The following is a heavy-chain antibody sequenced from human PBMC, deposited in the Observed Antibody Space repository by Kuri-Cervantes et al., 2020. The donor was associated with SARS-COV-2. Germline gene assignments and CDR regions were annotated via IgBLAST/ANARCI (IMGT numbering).Heavy chain of an antibody. Sequence: GESLKISCAASGFTFRGSAMHWVRQAPGEGLEWVAVISYDGSSEYYADSVKGRFTISRENSKYTLYLQMNSLSAEDTAAYYCAKDFGVVIINDLLDYWGQGTLVTVSS. CDR2: ISYDGSSE. V-gene: IGHV3-30*04. J-gene: IGHJ4*02. CDR1: GFTFRGSA. D-gene: IGHD3-3*01. CDR3: AKDFGVVIINDLLDY.